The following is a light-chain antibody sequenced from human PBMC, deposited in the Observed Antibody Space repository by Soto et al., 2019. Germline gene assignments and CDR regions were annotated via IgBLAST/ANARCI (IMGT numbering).Light chain of an antibody. CDR3: SSYTSSSTPHVV. J-gene: IGLJ2*01. Sequence: QSALTQPASVSGSPGQSITISCTGTSSDVGGYNYVSWYQQYPGKAPKLMIYDVSNRPSGVSNRVSGSKSGNKASLTISGLQAEDEAYYYCSSYTSSSTPHVVFGGGTKVTVL. V-gene: IGLV2-14*01. CDR2: DVS. CDR1: SSDVGGYNY.